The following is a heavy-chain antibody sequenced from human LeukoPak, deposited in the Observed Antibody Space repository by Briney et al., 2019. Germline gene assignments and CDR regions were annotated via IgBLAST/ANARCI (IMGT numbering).Heavy chain of an antibody. J-gene: IGHJ4*02. CDR1: GFSFTSYD. V-gene: IGHV1-8*02. CDR3: ARDSARPVGATGPAFDY. Sequence: ASVKVSCKASGFSFTSYDINWVRQAPGQGLEWMGWMNPIKGSTGYARKFRGRVTMTRDTSTSTAYMELKSLRSDDTAVYYCARDSARPVGATGPAFDYWGQGTLVTVSS. CDR2: MNPIKGST. D-gene: IGHD1-26*01.